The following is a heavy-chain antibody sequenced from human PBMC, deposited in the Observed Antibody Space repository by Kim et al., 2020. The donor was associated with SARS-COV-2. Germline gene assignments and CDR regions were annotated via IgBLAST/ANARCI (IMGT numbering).Heavy chain of an antibody. D-gene: IGHD5-12*01. V-gene: IGHV3-30*03. CDR3: ARGYSGYAIEY. J-gene: IGHJ4*02. CDR2: ISFDGRNK. CDR1: GFSFNNYN. Sequence: GGSLRLSCAASGFSFNNYNIHWVRQAPGRGLEWVALISFDGRNKYYADSVKGRFTISRDKSKDSLDLQMNSLRGEDTAVYYCARGYSGYAIEYWGQGTLV.